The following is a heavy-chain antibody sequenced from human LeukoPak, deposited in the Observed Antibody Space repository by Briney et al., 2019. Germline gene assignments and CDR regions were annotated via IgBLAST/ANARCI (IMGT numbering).Heavy chain of an antibody. CDR3: AREGYYDILTGHQYYFDY. CDR1: GGTFSSYA. J-gene: IGHJ4*02. CDR2: IIPIFGTA. V-gene: IGHV1-69*06. Sequence: GSSVKVSCKASGGTFSSYAISWVRQAPGQGLEWMGGIIPIFGTANYAQKFQGRVTITADKSTSTAYMELSSLRSEDMAVYYCAREGYYDILTGHQYYFDYWGQGTLVTVSS. D-gene: IGHD3-9*01.